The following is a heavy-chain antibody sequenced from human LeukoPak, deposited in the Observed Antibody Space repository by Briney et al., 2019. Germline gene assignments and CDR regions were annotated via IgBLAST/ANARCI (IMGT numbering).Heavy chain of an antibody. Sequence: PSETLSLTCTVSGGSISSYYWSWIRQPPGKGLEWIGYIYYSGSTNYNPSLKSRVTISVDTFKNQFSLKLSSVTAADTAVYYCARLYRDRYFDYWGQGTLVTVSS. CDR1: GGSISSYY. J-gene: IGHJ4*02. V-gene: IGHV4-59*08. CDR3: ARLYRDRYFDY. CDR2: IYYSGST. D-gene: IGHD4-17*01.